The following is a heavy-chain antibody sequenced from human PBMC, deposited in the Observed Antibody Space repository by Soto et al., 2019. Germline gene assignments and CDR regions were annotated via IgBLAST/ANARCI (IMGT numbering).Heavy chain of an antibody. Sequence: PGGSLRLSCAAFGFTFSSYAMSWVRQAPGKGLEWVSAISGSGGSTYYADSVKGRFTISRDNSKNTLYLQMNSLRAEDTAVYYCAKDIPLGYYYDSSGYYFDYWGQGTLVTVSS. V-gene: IGHV3-23*01. J-gene: IGHJ4*02. CDR3: AKDIPLGYYYDSSGYYFDY. CDR2: ISGSGGST. CDR1: GFTFSSYA. D-gene: IGHD3-22*01.